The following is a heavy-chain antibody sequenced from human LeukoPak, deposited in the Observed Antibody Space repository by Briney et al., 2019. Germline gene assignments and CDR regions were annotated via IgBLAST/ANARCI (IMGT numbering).Heavy chain of an antibody. CDR2: IYYSGST. V-gene: IGHV4-59*01. CDR3: ARDSSGSYYYYGMDV. J-gene: IGHJ6*02. Sequence: PSETPSLTCTVSGGSISSYYWSWIRQPPGKGLEWIGYIYYSGSTNYNPSLKSRVTISVDTSKNQFSLKLSSVTAADTAVYYCARDSSGSYYYYGMDVWGQGTTVTVSS. CDR1: GGSISSYY. D-gene: IGHD1-26*01.